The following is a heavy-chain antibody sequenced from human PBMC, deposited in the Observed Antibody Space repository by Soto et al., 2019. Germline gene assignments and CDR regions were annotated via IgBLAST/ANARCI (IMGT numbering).Heavy chain of an antibody. V-gene: IGHV4-39*01. CDR3: RWSSGLKDLDF. J-gene: IGHJ4*02. D-gene: IGHD2-15*01. Sequence: QLQLQESGPGLVKPSETLSLSCSVSGDSMNSDSFYWIWIRQPPGKGLEWIGSVYYTGSSHYNPSLKSRVTISVDTSNNNFSLKMSSLTAADTAVYYCRWSSGLKDLDFWGQGTLVTVSS. CDR2: VYYTGSS. CDR1: GDSMNSDSFY.